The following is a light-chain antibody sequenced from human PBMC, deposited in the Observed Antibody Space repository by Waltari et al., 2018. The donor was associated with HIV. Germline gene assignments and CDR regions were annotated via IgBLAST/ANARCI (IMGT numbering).Light chain of an antibody. V-gene: IGKV1-5*03. CDR1: QSISNW. Sequence: DIQMTPSPSTLSASVGDRVTITCRASQSISNWLAWYQQKPGKAPKLLIYKASSLEIGVPSRFSGSGPGTEFTLTISSLQPDDFATYYCQQYDSFTFGQGTKLEIK. J-gene: IGKJ2*01. CDR2: KAS. CDR3: QQYDSFT.